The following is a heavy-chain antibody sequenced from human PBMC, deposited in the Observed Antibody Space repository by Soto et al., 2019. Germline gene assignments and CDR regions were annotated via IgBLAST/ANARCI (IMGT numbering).Heavy chain of an antibody. CDR2: ISSSRSYI. D-gene: IGHD5-12*01. CDR1: GFTFSTYS. CDR3: ARQRDSGYDYYCYGLEV. V-gene: IGHV3-21*01. Sequence: GVSLSVYCTASGFTFSTYSMNLVRQAPGKGLECVSSISSSRSYIYYADSVRGRFTISRDNPKNSLYLQMTSLRVEDTAVYYCARQRDSGYDYYCYGLEVWGHGTTVTGS. J-gene: IGHJ6*02.